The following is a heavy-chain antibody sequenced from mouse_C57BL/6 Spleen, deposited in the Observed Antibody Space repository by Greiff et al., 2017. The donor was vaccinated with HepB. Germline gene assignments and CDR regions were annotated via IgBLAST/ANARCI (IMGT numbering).Heavy chain of an antibody. CDR1: GFTFSSYA. V-gene: IGHV5-4*01. J-gene: IGHJ3*01. Sequence: DVQLVESGGGLVKPGGSLKLSCAASGFTFSSYAMSWVRQTPEKRLEWVATISDGGSYTYYPDNVKGRFTISRDNAKTNLYLQMSHLKFEDTAMYYCARDGLEGLAYWGQGTLVTVSA. D-gene: IGHD3-1*01. CDR3: ARDGLEGLAY. CDR2: ISDGGSYT.